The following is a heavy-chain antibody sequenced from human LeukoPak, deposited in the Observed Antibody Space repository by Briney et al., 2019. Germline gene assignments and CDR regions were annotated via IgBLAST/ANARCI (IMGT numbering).Heavy chain of an antibody. CDR1: GFTFSSYW. Sequence: GGSLRLSCAASGFTFSSYWMHWVRQAPGKGLVWVSRIHPDGSSTSYADSVKGRFTIPRDNAKNTLYLQMSSLRAEDTAVYYCTKDTFGADDFWGQGTLVTVSS. CDR3: TKDTFGADDF. CDR2: IHPDGSST. J-gene: IGHJ4*02. D-gene: IGHD3-10*01. V-gene: IGHV3-74*01.